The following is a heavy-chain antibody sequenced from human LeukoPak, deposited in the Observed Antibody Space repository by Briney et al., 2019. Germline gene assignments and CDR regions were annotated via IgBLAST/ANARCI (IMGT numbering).Heavy chain of an antibody. J-gene: IGHJ2*01. D-gene: IGHD2-15*01. Sequence: GESLLISCQGSGSIFTSYWIGWGRQLPGKGVEWMGIIYPGDSDTRYSPSFQGQVTISADKSISTAYLQWSSLKASDTAMYYCARRRGLSVWYFGLWGRGTLVTVSS. CDR1: GSIFTSYW. CDR2: IYPGDSDT. CDR3: ARRRGLSVWYFGL. V-gene: IGHV5-51*01.